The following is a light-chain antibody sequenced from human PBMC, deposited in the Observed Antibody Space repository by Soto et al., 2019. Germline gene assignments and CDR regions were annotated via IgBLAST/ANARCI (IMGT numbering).Light chain of an antibody. V-gene: IGLV2-14*01. CDR1: NSDIGSYDY. CDR3: SSYSSIPPHVL. J-gene: IGLJ2*01. Sequence: QSALTQPASVSGSPGQSITISCSGTNSDIGSYDYVSWYQHHPGTAPQLIIFEVTYRYSGVSGRFSASKSANTASLTISGLQPEAEAVYYCSSYSSIPPHVLFGGGTKVTVL. CDR2: EVT.